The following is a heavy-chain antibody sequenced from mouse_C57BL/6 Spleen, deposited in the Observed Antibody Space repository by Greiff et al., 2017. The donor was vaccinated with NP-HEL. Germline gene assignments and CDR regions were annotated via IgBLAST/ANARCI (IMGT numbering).Heavy chain of an antibody. CDR2: INPNNGGT. J-gene: IGHJ3*01. CDR1: GYTFTDYY. Sequence: EVQLQQSGPELVKPGASVKISCKASGYTFTDYYMNWVKQSHGKSLEWIGDINPNNGGTSYNQKFKGKATLTVDKSSSTAYMELRSLTSEDSAVYYGARRGKIYDGYPWFAYWGQGTLVTVSA. V-gene: IGHV1-26*01. CDR3: ARRGKIYDGYPWFAY. D-gene: IGHD2-3*01.